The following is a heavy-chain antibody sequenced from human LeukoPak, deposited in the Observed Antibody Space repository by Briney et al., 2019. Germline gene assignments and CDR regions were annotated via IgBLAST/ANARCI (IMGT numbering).Heavy chain of an antibody. V-gene: IGHV1-3*01. CDR3: ALGAYDF. CDR1: GYTFTSYC. Sequence: WASVKVSCKTSGYTFTSYCIHWVRPAPGQGLEWMGWINAGDGNTRYSQRFQDRFTVTRDTSATTAYMEMRSLNFDDTAVYYCALGAYDFWGQGTLLTVST. D-gene: IGHD1-26*01. J-gene: IGHJ4*02. CDR2: INAGDGNT.